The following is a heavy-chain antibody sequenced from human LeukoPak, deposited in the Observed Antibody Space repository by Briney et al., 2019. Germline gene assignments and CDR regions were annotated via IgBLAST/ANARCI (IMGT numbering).Heavy chain of an antibody. CDR2: IWYDGSNK. D-gene: IGHD7-27*01. Sequence: GGSLRLSCAASGFTFSSYGMHWVRQAPGKGLEWVAVIWYDGSNKYYADSVKGRFTISRDSSKNTLYLQMNSLRAEDTAVYYCAKDNKGGSNRGTLDYWGQGTLVTVSS. CDR1: GFTFSSYG. J-gene: IGHJ4*02. CDR3: AKDNKGGSNRGTLDY. V-gene: IGHV3-33*06.